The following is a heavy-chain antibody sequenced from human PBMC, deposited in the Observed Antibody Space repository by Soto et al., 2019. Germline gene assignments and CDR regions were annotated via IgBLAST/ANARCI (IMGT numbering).Heavy chain of an antibody. J-gene: IGHJ4*02. CDR1: GGSFSGYY. D-gene: IGHD1-26*01. V-gene: IGHV4-34*01. CDR3: ARFWPWGSLSGALGNDY. CDR2: INHSGST. Sequence: PSETLSLTCAVYGGSFSGYYWSWIRQPPGKGLEWIGEINHSGSTNYNPSLKSRVTISVDTSKNQFSLKLSSVTAADTAVYYCARFWPWGSLSGALGNDYWGQGTLVTVSS.